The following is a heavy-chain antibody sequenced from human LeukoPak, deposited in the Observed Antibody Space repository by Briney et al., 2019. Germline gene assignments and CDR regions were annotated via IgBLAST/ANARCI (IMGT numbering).Heavy chain of an antibody. Sequence: GGSLRLSCAASGFTFSSYSMNWVRQAPGKGLEWVSSISSSSSYIYYADSVKGRFTISRDNAKNSLYLQMNSLRAEDTAVYYCAREVASDFWSGYRGNYFDYWGQGTLVTVSS. J-gene: IGHJ4*02. CDR3: AREVASDFWSGYRGNYFDY. CDR2: ISSSSSYI. D-gene: IGHD3-3*01. V-gene: IGHV3-21*01. CDR1: GFTFSSYS.